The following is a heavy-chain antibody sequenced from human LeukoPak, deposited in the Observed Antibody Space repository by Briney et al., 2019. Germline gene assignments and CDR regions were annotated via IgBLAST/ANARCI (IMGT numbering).Heavy chain of an antibody. CDR2: IYYSGST. Sequence: PSETLSLTCTVSGGSISSSSYYWGWIRQPPGKGLEWIGSIYYSGSTYYNPSLKSRVTISVDTSKNQFSLKLSSVTAADTAVYYCASSLYMRLMDYWGQGTLVTVSS. D-gene: IGHD2-2*02. CDR1: GGSISSSSYY. CDR3: ASSLYMRLMDY. J-gene: IGHJ4*02. V-gene: IGHV4-39*01.